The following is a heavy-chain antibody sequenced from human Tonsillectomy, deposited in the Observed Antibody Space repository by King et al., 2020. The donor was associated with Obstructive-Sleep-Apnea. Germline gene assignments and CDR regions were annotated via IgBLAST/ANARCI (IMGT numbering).Heavy chain of an antibody. CDR1: GYTFTGYY. V-gene: IGHV1-2*02. Sequence: QLVQSGAEVKKPGASVKVSCKASGYTFTGYYIHWVRQAPGQGLEWMGWISPNRGATNYAQKFQERVTMTRDTSISTAYMDLSRLRSDDTAIYYCARDMSAYDSTSPAYWGQGTLVTVSS. J-gene: IGHJ4*02. CDR2: ISPNRGAT. D-gene: IGHD3-10*01. CDR3: ARDMSAYDSTSPAY.